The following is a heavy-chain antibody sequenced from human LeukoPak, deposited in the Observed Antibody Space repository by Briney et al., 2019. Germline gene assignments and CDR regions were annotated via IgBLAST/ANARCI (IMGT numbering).Heavy chain of an antibody. CDR1: GFTFSSYG. CDR3: ARDGLSGYRLGVFDY. D-gene: IGHD3-22*01. Sequence: PGGSLRLSCADSGFTFSSYGMHWVRQAPGKGLEWVAVIWYDGSNKYYADSVKGRFTISRDNSKNTLYLQMNSLRDEDTAVYYCARDGLSGYRLGVFDYWGQGTLVTVSS. CDR2: IWYDGSNK. J-gene: IGHJ4*02. V-gene: IGHV3-33*08.